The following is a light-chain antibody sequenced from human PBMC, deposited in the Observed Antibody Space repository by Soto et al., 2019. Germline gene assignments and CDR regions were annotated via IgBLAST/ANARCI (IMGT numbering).Light chain of an antibody. V-gene: IGLV1-44*01. CDR2: RNN. J-gene: IGLJ3*02. CDR1: SSNIGSNT. CDR3: AAWDDSLNGWV. Sequence: QSVLTQPPSASGTPGQTVTISCSGSSSNIGSNTVNWYQQLPGAAPKLLIYRNNHRASGVPDRFSGSKSDSSASLAISGLQSEDEADFYCAAWDDSLNGWVFGGGTKLTVL.